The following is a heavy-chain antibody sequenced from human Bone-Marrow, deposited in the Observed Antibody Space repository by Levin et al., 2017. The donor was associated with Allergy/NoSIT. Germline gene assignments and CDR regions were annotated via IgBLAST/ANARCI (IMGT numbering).Heavy chain of an antibody. CDR1: GGSFSGYY. J-gene: IGHJ3*02. CDR2: INHSGST. Sequence: PSETLSLTCAVYGGSFSGYYWSWIRQPPGKGLEWIGEINHSGSTNYNPSLKSRVTISVDTSKNQFSLKLSSVTAADTAVYYCARWEANADDAFDIWGQGTMVTVSS. V-gene: IGHV4-34*01. D-gene: IGHD1-26*01. CDR3: ARWEANADDAFDI.